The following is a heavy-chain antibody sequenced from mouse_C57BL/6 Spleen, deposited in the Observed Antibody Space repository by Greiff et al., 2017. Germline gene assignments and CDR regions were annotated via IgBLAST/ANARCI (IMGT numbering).Heavy chain of an antibody. CDR2: IYPGSGNT. CDR1: GYSFTSYY. J-gene: IGHJ2*01. V-gene: IGHV1-66*01. CDR3: ARENEDYYVGY. D-gene: IGHD1-2*01. Sequence: QVQLQQSGPELVKPGASVKISCKASGYSFTSYYIHWVKQRPGQGLEWIGWIYPGSGNTKYNEKFKGKATLAADTSSSTAYMQLSSLTSEAAAVYYCARENEDYYVGYWGQGTTLTVSS.